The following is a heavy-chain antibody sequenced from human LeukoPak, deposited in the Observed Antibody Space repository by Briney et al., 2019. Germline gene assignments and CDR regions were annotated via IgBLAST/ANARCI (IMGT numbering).Heavy chain of an antibody. CDR3: AKPYGDYHSYYYYYMDV. CDR1: GFTVSSTY. J-gene: IGHJ6*03. CDR2: IYTGGTT. Sequence: GGSLRLSCAASGFTVSSTYMNWVRQAPGKGLEWVSVIYTGGTTYYADSVKGRFTISRDSSKNTLYLQMSSLRAEDTAVYYCAKPYGDYHSYYYYYMDVWGKGTTVTVSS. V-gene: IGHV3-53*01. D-gene: IGHD4-17*01.